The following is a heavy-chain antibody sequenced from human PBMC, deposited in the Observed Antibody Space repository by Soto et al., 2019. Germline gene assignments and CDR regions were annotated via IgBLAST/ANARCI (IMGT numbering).Heavy chain of an antibody. CDR1: GYTFTSYG. D-gene: IGHD6-19*01. J-gene: IGHJ4*02. Sequence: ASVKVSCKASGYTFTSYGISWVRQAPGQGLEWMGWISAYNGNTNYAQKLQGRVTMTTDTSTSTAYMELRSLRSDDTAVYYCARVKYSSGWYEDFDYWGQGALVTVSS. V-gene: IGHV1-18*01. CDR3: ARVKYSSGWYEDFDY. CDR2: ISAYNGNT.